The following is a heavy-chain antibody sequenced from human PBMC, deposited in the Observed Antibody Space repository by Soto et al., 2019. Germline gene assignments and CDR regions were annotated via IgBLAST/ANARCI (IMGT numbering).Heavy chain of an antibody. CDR1: GYKFPGYW. CDR2: IYPDDSDT. D-gene: IGHD4-17*01. CDR3: ARWDYGRFHGNDY. V-gene: IGHV5-51*01. J-gene: IGHJ4*02. Sequence: GESLKISCKGSGYKFPGYWIAWVRQMPGKGLEWMGIIYPDDSDTRYSPSFQGQVTISADKSFSTAYLQWSSLKASDTAMYYCARWDYGRFHGNDYWGQGTLVTVSS.